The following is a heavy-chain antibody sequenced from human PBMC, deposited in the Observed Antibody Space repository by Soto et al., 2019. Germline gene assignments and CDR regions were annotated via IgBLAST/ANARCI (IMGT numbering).Heavy chain of an antibody. CDR3: ASGSHVPHY. CDR1: GGSISSGGYS. D-gene: IGHD6-6*01. CDR2: ISHSGST. V-gene: IGHV4-30-2*01. Sequence: QLQLQESGSGLVKPSQTLSLTCAVSGGSISSGGYSWSWIRQPPGKGLEWIGYISHSGSTYYNPSLQSRLIISVDRSKYQFSLKLSSMTAADTAVYYCASGSHVPHYWGQGTLVTVSS. J-gene: IGHJ4*02.